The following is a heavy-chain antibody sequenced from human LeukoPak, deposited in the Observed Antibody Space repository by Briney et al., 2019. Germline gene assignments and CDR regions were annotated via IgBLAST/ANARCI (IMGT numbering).Heavy chain of an antibody. CDR2: INPNSGGT. V-gene: IGHV1-2*06. Sequence: ASVKVSCKAAGYTFTGYYMFWVRQAPGQGLEWMGRINPNSGGTNYAQRFQGRVTMTRDTSISTAYMELSRLRSDDTAVYYCARGYCSGGSCYSVENWFDPWGQGTLVTVSS. CDR3: ARGYCSGGSCYSVENWFDP. J-gene: IGHJ5*02. CDR1: GYTFTGYY. D-gene: IGHD2-15*01.